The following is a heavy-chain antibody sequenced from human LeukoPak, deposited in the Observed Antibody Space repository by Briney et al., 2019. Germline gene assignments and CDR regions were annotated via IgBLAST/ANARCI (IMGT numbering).Heavy chain of an antibody. CDR2: ISSSSSTI. J-gene: IGHJ5*02. CDR3: ARNGKANNIEDWFDL. V-gene: IGHV3-48*04. D-gene: IGHD4/OR15-4a*01. Sequence: GGSLRLSCAASGFTVSSNYMSWVRQAPGKGLEWVSYISSSSSTIYYADSVKGRFTVSRDNAKNSLYLQMNSLRFEDTAVFYCARNGKANNIEDWFDLWGQGTLVTVSS. CDR1: GFTVSSNY.